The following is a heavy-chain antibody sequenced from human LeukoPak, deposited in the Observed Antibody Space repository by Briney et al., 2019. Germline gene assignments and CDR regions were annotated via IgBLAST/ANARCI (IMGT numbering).Heavy chain of an antibody. CDR2: I. Sequence: GGSLRLSCAASGFTFSHAWISWLRRAPGKGLEWVGRIDYGAPVKGRFTISRDDSNDSLYLHMSSLRTDDTAVYYCTTDRDYASGRGWGQGTLVTVSS. J-gene: IGHJ4*02. D-gene: IGHD3-10*01. CDR1: GFTFSHAW. CDR3: TTDRDYASGRG. V-gene: IGHV3-15*01.